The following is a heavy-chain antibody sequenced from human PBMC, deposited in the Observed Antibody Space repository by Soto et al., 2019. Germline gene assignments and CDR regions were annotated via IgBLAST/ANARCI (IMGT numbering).Heavy chain of an antibody. CDR1: GFTFSNVW. J-gene: IGHJ3*02. CDR2: IKSKTDGGTT. D-gene: IGHD2-8*01. CDR3: MKGIIYANGVFDI. Sequence: EVQLVESGGGLVKPGGSLRLSCAASGFTFSNVWMNWVRQAPGKGLEWVGRIKSKTDGGTTDYAAPVKGRFTISRDYXKDTVDLQMNSLKTEETSVYYCMKGIIYANGVFDICGQGKIVTVSS. V-gene: IGHV3-15*07.